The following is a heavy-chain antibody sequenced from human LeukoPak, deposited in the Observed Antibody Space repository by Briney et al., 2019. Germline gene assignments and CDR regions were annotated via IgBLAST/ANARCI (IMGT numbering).Heavy chain of an antibody. CDR3: ARVLRRGGPFDY. CDR1: GGSFSGYY. D-gene: IGHD3-3*01. J-gene: IGHJ4*02. V-gene: IGHV4-34*01. Sequence: PSETLSLTCAVYGGSFSGYYWSWIRQPPGKGLEWIGEINHSGSTNYNPSLKSRVTISVDKSKNQFSLKLSSVTAADTAVYYCARVLRRGGPFDYWGQGTLVTVSS. CDR2: INHSGST.